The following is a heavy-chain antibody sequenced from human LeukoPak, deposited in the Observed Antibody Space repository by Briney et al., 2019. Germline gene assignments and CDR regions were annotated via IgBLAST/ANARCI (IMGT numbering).Heavy chain of an antibody. CDR3: ARGGSTDSIHSCGGNCYFLDY. J-gene: IGHJ4*02. CDR2: INPNSGGT. CDR1: GYTFTGNH. Sequence: ASVKVSCKASGYTFTGNHMHWVRQAAGQGLEWMGWINPNSGGTNYAQKSQGRVIMTRDTSISTAYMELSRLGSDDTAVYYCARGGSTDSIHSCGGNCYFLDYWGQGTLVTVSS. V-gene: IGHV1-2*02. D-gene: IGHD2-21*02.